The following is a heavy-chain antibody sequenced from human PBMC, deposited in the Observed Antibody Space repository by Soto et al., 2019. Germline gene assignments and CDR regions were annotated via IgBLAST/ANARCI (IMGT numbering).Heavy chain of an antibody. CDR1: GGTFSSYT. CDR3: AEVRGDGYNWAAFDI. Sequence: QVKRVQSGAAVKKPGSSVKVSCKASGGTFSSYTISWVRQAPGQGLEWMGRIIPILGIANYAQKFKGRVTITADKSTSTAYMELSSLRSEDTAVYYCAEVRGDGYNWAAFDIWGQGTMVTVSS. D-gene: IGHD3-10*01. V-gene: IGHV1-69*02. CDR2: IIPILGIA. J-gene: IGHJ3*02.